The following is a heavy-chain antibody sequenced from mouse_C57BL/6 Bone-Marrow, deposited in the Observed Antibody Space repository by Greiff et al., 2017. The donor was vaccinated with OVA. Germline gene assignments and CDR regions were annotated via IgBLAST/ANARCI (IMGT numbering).Heavy chain of an antibody. J-gene: IGHJ4*01. CDR3: ARLLDAMDY. D-gene: IGHD2-1*01. CDR1: GFTFSSYA. V-gene: IGHV5-9-1*02. CDR2: ISIGGDNI. Sequence: DVKLVEPGAGLVKPGGSLKLSCAASGFTFSSYAMSWVRQTPEKRLEWIAEISIGGDNIYYAATVKGRYTISRDNARNTLYLQMSSLKSEDTDMYDCARLLDAMDYGGQGTSVTVSS.